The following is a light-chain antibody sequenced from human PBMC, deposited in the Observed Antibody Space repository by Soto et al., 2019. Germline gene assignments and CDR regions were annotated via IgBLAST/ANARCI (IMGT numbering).Light chain of an antibody. Sequence: QSALTQPASVSGSPGQSITISCTGTSSDVGGYNYVSWYQQHPGKAPKLMIYDVTNRPSGVSKRFSGSKSGNTASLTISGLQAEDEADYYCSSYTSSRTPLVFGGGTKLTVL. CDR1: SSDVGGYNY. CDR3: SSYTSSRTPLV. CDR2: DVT. V-gene: IGLV2-14*01. J-gene: IGLJ3*02.